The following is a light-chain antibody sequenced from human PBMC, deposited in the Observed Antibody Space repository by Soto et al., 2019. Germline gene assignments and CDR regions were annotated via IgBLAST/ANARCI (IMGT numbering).Light chain of an antibody. CDR2: DAT. V-gene: IGKV3-20*01. CDR1: QTVITY. CDR3: QQYGSSPLIT. J-gene: IGKJ5*01. Sequence: EIVMPQSPATLSLSPGERAILSCRASQTVITYLAWYQQKPGQAPRLLIFDATKRVTGIPDRFSGIGSGTDFTLTISRLEPEDFAVYHCQQYGSSPLITFGQGTRLEI.